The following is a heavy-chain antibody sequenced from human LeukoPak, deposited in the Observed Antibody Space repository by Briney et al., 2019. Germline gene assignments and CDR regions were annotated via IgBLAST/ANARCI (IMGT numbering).Heavy chain of an antibody. CDR3: ARGGGTYYYDSSGETLDY. CDR2: IIPIVGTA. CDR1: GGTFNSYA. J-gene: IGHJ4*02. V-gene: IGHV1-69*13. D-gene: IGHD3-22*01. Sequence: ASVKVSCKASGGTFNSYAISWVRQAPGQGLEWMGGIIPIVGTANYAQKFQGRVTITADESTSTAYMELSSLRSEDTAVYYCARGGGTYYYDSSGETLDYWGQGTLVTVSS.